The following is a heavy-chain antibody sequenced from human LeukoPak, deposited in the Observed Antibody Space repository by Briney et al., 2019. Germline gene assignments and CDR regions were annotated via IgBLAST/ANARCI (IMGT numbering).Heavy chain of an antibody. CDR1: GFTFSSYA. CDR2: ISSSGGST. Sequence: GASLRLSCAASGFTFSSYAMSWVRQAPGKGLGWVSTISSSGGSTYYADSVKGRFTISRDNSNNTLFLQMNSLRAEDTAVFYCAKDRGGGYSSSSTGFDYWGQGTLVTVSS. CDR3: AKDRGGGYSSSSTGFDY. J-gene: IGHJ4*02. D-gene: IGHD6-6*01. V-gene: IGHV3-23*01.